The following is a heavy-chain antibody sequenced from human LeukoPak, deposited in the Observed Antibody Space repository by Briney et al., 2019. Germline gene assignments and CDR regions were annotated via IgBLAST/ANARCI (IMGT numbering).Heavy chain of an antibody. J-gene: IGHJ4*02. Sequence: PSETLSLTCAVYGGSFSGYYWSWIRQPPGKGLEWIGEINHSGSTNYNPSLKSRVTISVDTSKNQYSLKLSSVTAADTAVYYCARLTVVTRQIDYWREGTVVTVSS. V-gene: IGHV4-34*01. CDR2: INHSGST. CDR1: GGSFSGYY. CDR3: ARLTVVTRQIDY. D-gene: IGHD4-23*01.